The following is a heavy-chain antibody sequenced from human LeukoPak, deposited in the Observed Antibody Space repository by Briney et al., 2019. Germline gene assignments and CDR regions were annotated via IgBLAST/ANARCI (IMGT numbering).Heavy chain of an antibody. D-gene: IGHD1-26*01. Sequence: PGGSLRLSCAASGFTFSSYAMSWVRQAPGKGPEWVSAMSGSGGDTYYADSVKGRFTISRDNSKNTLYLQMNSLRAEDTAVYYCAKDREPSRGSFSFFDYWGQGTLVTFSS. J-gene: IGHJ4*02. CDR2: MSGSGGDT. CDR3: AKDREPSRGSFSFFDY. V-gene: IGHV3-23*01. CDR1: GFTFSSYA.